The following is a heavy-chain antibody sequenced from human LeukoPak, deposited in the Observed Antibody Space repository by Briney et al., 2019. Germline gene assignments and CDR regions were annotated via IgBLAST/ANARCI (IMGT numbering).Heavy chain of an antibody. J-gene: IGHJ5*02. Sequence: GGSLRLSCAASGFTFSRYWMSWVRQAPGKGLEWVAHIKQDGSEKYYVDSVRGRFIISRDNANNSLCGQMNSLRGEDTAIYYCSRYALITASRWLYPWGQGTLVTVSS. V-gene: IGHV3-7*01. CDR3: SRYALITASRWLYP. D-gene: IGHD2-2*01. CDR1: GFTFSRYW. CDR2: IKQDGSEK.